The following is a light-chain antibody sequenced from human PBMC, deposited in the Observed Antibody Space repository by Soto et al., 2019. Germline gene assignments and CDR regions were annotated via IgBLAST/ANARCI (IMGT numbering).Light chain of an antibody. CDR2: GAS. CDR1: QSVSSNY. CDR3: PPYGSSPPYT. V-gene: IGKV3-20*01. Sequence: EIVLTQSPGTLSLSPGERATLSCRASQSVSSNYLAWYQQKPGQAPRLVIYGASNRATRLPDRFSGSGSGTVFPLTIHRLAPEDFAVSFCPPYGSSPPYTFGQGTKLDIK. J-gene: IGKJ2*01.